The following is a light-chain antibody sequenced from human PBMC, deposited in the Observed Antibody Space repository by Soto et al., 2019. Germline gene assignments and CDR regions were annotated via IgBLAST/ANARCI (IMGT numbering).Light chain of an antibody. J-gene: IGLJ2*01. CDR1: NSNIGINT. Sequence: QSVLTQPPSASGTPGQRVILSCSGSNSNIGINTVNWYQQLPGTAPKLLNYGNNQRPSGVPDRFSGSKSGTSASLAISGLQSEDEAEYYCAAWDDSRNGVVFGGGTKVTVL. CDR2: GNN. V-gene: IGLV1-44*01. CDR3: AAWDDSRNGVV.